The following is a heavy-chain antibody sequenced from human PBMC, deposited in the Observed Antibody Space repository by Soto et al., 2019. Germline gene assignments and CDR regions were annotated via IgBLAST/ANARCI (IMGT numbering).Heavy chain of an antibody. J-gene: IGHJ4*02. D-gene: IGHD3-10*01. CDR3: ARVGTDYGSGSPYYSDY. Sequence: GGSLRLSCAASGFTFSSYSMNWVRQAPGKGLEWVSSISPSISFLSYADSVKGRFTISRDNAKSSVHLQMNSLRAEDTAVYFCARVGTDYGSGSPYYSDYWGQGTVGKVS. V-gene: IGHV3-21*06. CDR2: ISPSISFL. CDR1: GFTFSSYS.